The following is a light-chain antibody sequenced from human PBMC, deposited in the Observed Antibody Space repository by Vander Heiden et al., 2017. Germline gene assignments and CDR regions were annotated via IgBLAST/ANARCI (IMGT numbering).Light chain of an antibody. CDR1: SSDVGSYNL. J-gene: IGLJ1*01. CDR3: CSYAGSSTFYV. Sequence: QSALTQPASVSGSPGQSITISCTGTSSDVGSYNLGSWYQQHPGKAPKLMIYEVSKRPSGVSNRFSGSKSGNTASLTISGLQAEDEADYYCCSYAGSSTFYVFGTGTKVTVL. CDR2: EVS. V-gene: IGLV2-23*02.